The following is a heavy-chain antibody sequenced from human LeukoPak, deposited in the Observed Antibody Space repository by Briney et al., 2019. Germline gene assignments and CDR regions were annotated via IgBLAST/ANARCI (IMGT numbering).Heavy chain of an antibody. V-gene: IGHV1-18*01. Sequence: ASVKVSCRASGYSFSNYPMGWVRQAPGRGLEWVGWISNYDGRTVYGQRLQGRVTLTRDTSTSTAYMELTSLTSDDTAIYYCARGAVQFLEWPSDMDVWGKGTTVIVSS. CDR2: ISNYDGRT. CDR3: ARGAVQFLEWPSDMDV. D-gene: IGHD3-3*01. J-gene: IGHJ6*03. CDR1: GYSFSNYP.